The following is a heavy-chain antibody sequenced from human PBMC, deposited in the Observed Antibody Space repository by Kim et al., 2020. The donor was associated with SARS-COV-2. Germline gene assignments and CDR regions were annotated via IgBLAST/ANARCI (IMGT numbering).Heavy chain of an antibody. J-gene: IGHJ3*02. V-gene: IGHV4-59*08. CDR2: IYYSGST. CDR3: ARHRMVYAIFRAFDI. Sequence: SETLSLTCTVSGGSISSYYWSWIRQPPGKGLEWIGYIYYSGSTNYNPSLKSRVTISVDTSKNQFSLKLSSVTAADTAVYYCARHRMVYAIFRAFDIWGQGTMVTVSS. CDR1: GGSISSYY. D-gene: IGHD2-8*01.